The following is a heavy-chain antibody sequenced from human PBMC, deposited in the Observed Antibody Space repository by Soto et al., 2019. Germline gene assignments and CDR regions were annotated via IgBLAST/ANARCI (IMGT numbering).Heavy chain of an antibody. D-gene: IGHD3-3*01. CDR1: GGTFSSYA. CDR3: ASGTIFGVVNIYGMDV. Sequence: QVQLVQSGAEVKKPGSSVKVSCKASGGTFSSYAISWVRQAPGQGLEWMGGIIPIFGTANYAQKFQGRVTITADESTSTAYMELSSLRSEHTAVYYCASGTIFGVVNIYGMDVWGQGATVTVSS. V-gene: IGHV1-69*12. CDR2: IIPIFGTA. J-gene: IGHJ6*02.